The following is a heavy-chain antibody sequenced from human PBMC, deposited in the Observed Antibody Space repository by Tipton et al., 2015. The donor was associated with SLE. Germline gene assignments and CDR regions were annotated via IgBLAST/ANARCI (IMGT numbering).Heavy chain of an antibody. V-gene: IGHV4-31*03. D-gene: IGHD2-8*02. CDR3: ARDVGGYNTGWFPYYFDY. CDR2: IPYSGST. Sequence: TLSLTCTVSGGSISSGGYYWSWIRQHPGKGLEWIGYIPYSGSTNYNSSLKSRLTASVDTSKNQFSLKLSSVTAADTAVYYCARDVGGYNTGWFPYYFDYWGQGTLVTVSS. CDR1: GGSISSGGYY. J-gene: IGHJ4*02.